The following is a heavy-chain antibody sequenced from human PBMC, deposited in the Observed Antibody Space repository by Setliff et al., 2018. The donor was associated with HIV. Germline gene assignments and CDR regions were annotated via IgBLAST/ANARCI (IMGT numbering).Heavy chain of an antibody. CDR1: GGSISSHY. V-gene: IGHV4-34*01. CDR2: VTHSGTT. Sequence: SETLSLTCTVSGGSISSHYWSWIRQPPGKGLEWIGEVTHSGTTTYDPSLKSRITISVGTSKNQFSLKLTSVTAADMGVYYCARGRKKTLAVSGTRYFDFWGQGTPVTVSS. CDR3: ARGRKKTLAVSGTRYFDF. D-gene: IGHD6-19*01. J-gene: IGHJ4*02.